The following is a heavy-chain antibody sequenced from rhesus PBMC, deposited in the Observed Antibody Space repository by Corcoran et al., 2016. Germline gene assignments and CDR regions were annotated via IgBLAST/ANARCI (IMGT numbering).Heavy chain of an antibody. D-gene: IGHD6-31*01. CDR1: GGSISGGYY. CDR3: ARDGGSSGWYYYFDY. CDR2: SYGTSACT. V-gene: IGHV4S7*01. Sequence: QVQLQESGPGLVKPSETLSLTCAVSGGSISGGYYWGWIRQHPGKGLEWLGNSYGTSACTYSHPSLKSRVTISTDTSKNQFSLKLSSVTAADTAVYYWARDGGSSGWYYYFDYWGQGVLVTVSS. J-gene: IGHJ4*01.